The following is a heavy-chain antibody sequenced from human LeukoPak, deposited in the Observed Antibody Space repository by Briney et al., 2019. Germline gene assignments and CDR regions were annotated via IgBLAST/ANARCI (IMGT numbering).Heavy chain of an antibody. J-gene: IGHJ4*02. Sequence: PGGSLRLSCAASGFTFSSHSMNWVRQAPGKGLEWVSYISSSSSTIYYADSVKGRFTISRDNAKNSLYLQMNSLRAEDTAVYYCARDPNDYSNHYFDYWGQGTLVTVSS. D-gene: IGHD4-11*01. CDR2: ISSSSSTI. CDR3: ARDPNDYSNHYFDY. CDR1: GFTFSSHS. V-gene: IGHV3-48*04.